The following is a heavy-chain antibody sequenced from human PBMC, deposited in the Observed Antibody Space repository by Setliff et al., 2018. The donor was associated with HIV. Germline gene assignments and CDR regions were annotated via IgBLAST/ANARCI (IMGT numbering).Heavy chain of an antibody. CDR3: ARHTVFVRYFDH. V-gene: IGHV4-59*11. Sequence: SETLSLTCTVSAASIRSHYWSWIRQSPGKGLEWIGNFYYTGSTDYNHSFKSRVTISLDKSNNQISLNLSSATAADTAVYYCARHTVFVRYFDHWGQGMLVTVSS. D-gene: IGHD2-2*02. CDR2: FYYTGST. CDR1: AASIRSHY. J-gene: IGHJ4*02.